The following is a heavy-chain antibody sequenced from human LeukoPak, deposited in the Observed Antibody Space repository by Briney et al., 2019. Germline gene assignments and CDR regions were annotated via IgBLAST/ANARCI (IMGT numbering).Heavy chain of an antibody. CDR1: GDSISSGGYY. Sequence: SQTLSLTCTVSGDSISSGGYYWNWLRQHPGKGLVWIGYIYYSGSTYYNPSLKSRVSMSVDTSKDHFSLKLSSVTAADTAVYYCARVEGSWSFDIWGQGTMVTVSS. CDR2: IYYSGST. CDR3: ARVEGSWSFDI. V-gene: IGHV4-31*03. D-gene: IGHD3-10*01. J-gene: IGHJ3*02.